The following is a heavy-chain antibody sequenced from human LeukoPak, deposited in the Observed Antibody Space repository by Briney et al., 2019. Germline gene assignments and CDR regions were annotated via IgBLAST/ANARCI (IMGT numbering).Heavy chain of an antibody. Sequence: PSETLSLTCTVSGGSISSSSYYWGWIRQPPGKGLEWIGYIYYSGSTNYNPSLKSRVTISVDTSKNQFSLKLSSVTAADTAVYYCARGYCSGGSCLLHWFDPWGQGTLVTVSS. CDR3: ARGYCSGGSCLLHWFDP. J-gene: IGHJ5*02. CDR2: IYYSGST. CDR1: GGSISSSSYY. D-gene: IGHD2-15*01. V-gene: IGHV4-61*05.